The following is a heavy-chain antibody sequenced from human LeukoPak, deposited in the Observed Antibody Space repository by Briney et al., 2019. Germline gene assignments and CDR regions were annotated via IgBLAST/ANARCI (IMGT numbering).Heavy chain of an antibody. D-gene: IGHD3-22*01. CDR3: ARDRYYYDSSGYYYFDY. CDR1: GFTFSSYS. V-gene: IGHV3-21*01. CDR2: ISSSSSYR. J-gene: IGHJ4*02. Sequence: GGSLRLSCAASGFTFSSYSMNWVRQAPGKGLEWVSSISSSSSYRYYADSVKGRFTISRDNAKNSLYLQMNSLRAEDTAVYYCARDRYYYDSSGYYYFDYWGQGTLVTVSS.